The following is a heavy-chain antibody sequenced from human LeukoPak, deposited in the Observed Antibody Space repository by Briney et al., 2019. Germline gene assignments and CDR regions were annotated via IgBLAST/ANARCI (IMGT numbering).Heavy chain of an antibody. V-gene: IGHV1-18*01. Sequence: ASVKVSCKASGYTFTSYGISWVRQAPGQGLEWMGWISAYNGNTNYAQKLQGRVTMTTDTSTSTACMELRSLRSDDTAVYYCAREASVTKDFDYWGQGTLVTVSS. CDR1: GYTFTSYG. J-gene: IGHJ4*02. CDR2: ISAYNGNT. CDR3: AREASVTKDFDY. D-gene: IGHD4-17*01.